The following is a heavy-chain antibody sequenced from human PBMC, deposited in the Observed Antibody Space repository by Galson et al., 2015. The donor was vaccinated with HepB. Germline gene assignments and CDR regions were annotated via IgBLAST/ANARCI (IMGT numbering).Heavy chain of an antibody. CDR1: GFTFSIYS. Sequence: SLGLYCAASGFTFSIYSMNWVRQAPGKGLEWVSYISSSSSTIYYADSVKGRFTISRDNAKNSLYLQMNSLRAEDTAVYYCARDQAAVAGTDNAFDIWGQGTMVTVSS. CDR2: ISSSSSTI. V-gene: IGHV3-48*01. D-gene: IGHD6-19*01. J-gene: IGHJ3*02. CDR3: ARDQAAVAGTDNAFDI.